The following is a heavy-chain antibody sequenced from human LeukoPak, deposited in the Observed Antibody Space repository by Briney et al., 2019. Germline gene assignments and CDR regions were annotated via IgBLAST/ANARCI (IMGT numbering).Heavy chain of an antibody. D-gene: IGHD3-10*01. Sequence: PSETLSLTCTVSGGSISSYYWSWIRQPPGKGLERIGYIYYSGSTNYNPSLKSRVNISVDTSKNQFSLKLSSVTAADTAVYYCARAGWDYYGSGSYYPNYYYYYYMDVWGKGTTVTISS. J-gene: IGHJ6*03. V-gene: IGHV4-59*01. CDR3: ARAGWDYYGSGSYYPNYYYYYYMDV. CDR2: IYYSGST. CDR1: GGSISSYY.